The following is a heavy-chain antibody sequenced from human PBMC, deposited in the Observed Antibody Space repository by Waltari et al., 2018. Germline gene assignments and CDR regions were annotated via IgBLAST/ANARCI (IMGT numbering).Heavy chain of an antibody. Sequence: QVQLQESGPGLVKPSETLSLTCAVSGYSISSGYYWGWIRQPPGKGLEWIGSIYHSGSTYYNPSLKSRVTISVDTSKNQFSLKLSSVTAADTAVYYWARQYYGSGSYFDYWGQGTLVTVSS. CDR1: GYSISSGYY. CDR2: IYHSGST. D-gene: IGHD3-10*01. J-gene: IGHJ4*02. CDR3: ARQYYGSGSYFDY. V-gene: IGHV4-38-2*01.